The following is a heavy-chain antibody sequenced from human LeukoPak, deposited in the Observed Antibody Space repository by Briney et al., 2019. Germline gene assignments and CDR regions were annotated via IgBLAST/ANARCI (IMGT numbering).Heavy chain of an antibody. J-gene: IGHJ4*02. V-gene: IGHV1-3*01. CDR2: INAGNGNT. D-gene: IGHD3-10*01. CDR3: ARGDTMVRGVPLGYFDY. Sequence: GASVKVSCKASGYTFTSYAMHWVRQAPGQRLEWMGWINAGNGNTKYSQKFQGRVTITRDTSASTAYMELSSLRSEDTAVYYCARGDTMVRGVPLGYFDYWGQGTLVTVSS. CDR1: GYTFTSYA.